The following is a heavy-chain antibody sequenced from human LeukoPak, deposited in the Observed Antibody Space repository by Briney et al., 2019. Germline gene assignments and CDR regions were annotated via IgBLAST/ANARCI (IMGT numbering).Heavy chain of an antibody. D-gene: IGHD1-26*01. J-gene: IGHJ4*02. V-gene: IGHV1-69-2*01. CDR3: ATEGSYTRLGY. CDR2: VDPEDGET. CDR1: GYTFTDYY. Sequence: ASVKVSCKVSGYTFTDYYMHWVQQAPGRGLEWMGLVDPEDGETIYAEKFQGRVTITADTSTDTAYMELSSLRSEDTAVYYCATEGSYTRLGYWGQGTLVTVSS.